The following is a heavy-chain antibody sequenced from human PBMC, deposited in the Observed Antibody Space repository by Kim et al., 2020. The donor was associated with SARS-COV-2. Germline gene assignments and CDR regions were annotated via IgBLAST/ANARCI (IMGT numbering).Heavy chain of an antibody. Sequence: GGSLRLSFAASGFTFSDHYMDWVRQAPGKGLEWVGRTRNKANSYTTEYAASVKGRFTISRDDSKNSLYLQMNSLKTEDTAVYYCARGGGFYCSSTSCSGAFDIWGQGTMVTVSS. CDR2: TRNKANSYTT. CDR1: GFTFSDHY. CDR3: ARGGGFYCSSTSCSGAFDI. V-gene: IGHV3-72*01. J-gene: IGHJ3*02. D-gene: IGHD2-2*01.